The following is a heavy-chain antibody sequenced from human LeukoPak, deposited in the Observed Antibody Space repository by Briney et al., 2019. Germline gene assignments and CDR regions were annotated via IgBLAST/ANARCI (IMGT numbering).Heavy chain of an antibody. Sequence: ASVTVSCTGSGYTFTSYYMHWVRQAHVQGLEWMGIINPSGGGTSYAQKLQGRVTITRDTSTSTVYMELSSLRSEDTAVYYCARGVLVGDAFDIWGQGTMVTVSS. J-gene: IGHJ3*02. CDR1: GYTFTSYY. D-gene: IGHD2-15*01. V-gene: IGHV1-46*04. CDR3: ARGVLVGDAFDI. CDR2: INPSGGGT.